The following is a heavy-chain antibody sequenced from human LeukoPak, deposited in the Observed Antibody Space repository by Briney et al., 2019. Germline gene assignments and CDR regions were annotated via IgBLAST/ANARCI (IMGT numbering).Heavy chain of an antibody. V-gene: IGHV3-23*01. CDR2: ISGSGGST. D-gene: IGHD6-13*01. J-gene: IGHJ4*02. CDR1: GFTFSSYA. Sequence: GGSLRLSCAASGFTFSSYAMSWVRQAPGKGLEWVSAISGSGGSTYYADSVEGRFTISRDNSKNTLYLQMNSLRAEDTAVYYCAKDTGGEYSSSWYLFDYWGQGTLVTVSS. CDR3: AKDTGGEYSSSWYLFDY.